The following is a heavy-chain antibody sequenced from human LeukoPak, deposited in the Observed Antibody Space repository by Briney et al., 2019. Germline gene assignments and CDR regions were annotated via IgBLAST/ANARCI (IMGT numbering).Heavy chain of an antibody. J-gene: IGHJ6*03. Sequence: PSETLSLTCAVYGGSFSGYYWSWVRQPPGKGLEWIGEINHSGSTNYNPSLKSGGTISVDTSKNQFSLKLSSVTAADTAVYYCARDIVVPAAMIYYMHVWGKGTTVTVSS. CDR1: GGSFSGYY. CDR2: INHSGST. V-gene: IGHV4-34*01. CDR3: ARDIVVPAAMIYYMHV. D-gene: IGHD2-2*01.